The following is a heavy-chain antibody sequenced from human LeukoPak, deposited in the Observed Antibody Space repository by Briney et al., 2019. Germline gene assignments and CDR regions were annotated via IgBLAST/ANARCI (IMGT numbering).Heavy chain of an antibody. V-gene: IGHV1-69*13. D-gene: IGHD3-16*01. CDR2: IIPIFGTA. J-gene: IGHJ3*02. CDR3: ARDSSITFGGVMGDAFDI. Sequence: SVKVSCKASGGTFSSYAISWVRQAPGQGLEWMGGIIPIFGTANYAQKFQGRVTITADESTSTAYMELRSLRSDDTAVYYCARDSSITFGGVMGDAFDIWGQGTMVTVSS. CDR1: GGTFSSYA.